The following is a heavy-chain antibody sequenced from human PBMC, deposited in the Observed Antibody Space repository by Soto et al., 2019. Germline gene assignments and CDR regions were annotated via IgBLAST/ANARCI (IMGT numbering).Heavy chain of an antibody. CDR3: ARDQHQLLLNYYYGMDV. J-gene: IGHJ6*02. CDR2: IWYDGSNK. V-gene: IGHV3-33*01. D-gene: IGHD2-2*01. Sequence: GGSLRLSCAASGFTFSSYGMHWVRQAPGKGLEWVAVIWYDGSNKYYADSVKGRFTISRDNSKNTLYLQMNSLRAEDTAVYYCARDQHQLLLNYYYGMDVWGQGTTVTVSS. CDR1: GFTFSSYG.